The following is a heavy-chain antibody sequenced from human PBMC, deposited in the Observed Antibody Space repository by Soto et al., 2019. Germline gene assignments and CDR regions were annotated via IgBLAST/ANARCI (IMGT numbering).Heavy chain of an antibody. D-gene: IGHD3-22*01. CDR3: AKSSYDSSGYFRY. Sequence: QVQLVESGGGLVQPGRSLRLSCAASGFTFSSYGMHWVRQAPGKGLEWVAVISYDGSNKYYADSVKGRFTISRDNSKNTLYLQMNSLRAEDTAVYYCAKSSYDSSGYFRYWGQGTLVTVSS. CDR2: ISYDGSNK. CDR1: GFTFSSYG. J-gene: IGHJ4*02. V-gene: IGHV3-30*18.